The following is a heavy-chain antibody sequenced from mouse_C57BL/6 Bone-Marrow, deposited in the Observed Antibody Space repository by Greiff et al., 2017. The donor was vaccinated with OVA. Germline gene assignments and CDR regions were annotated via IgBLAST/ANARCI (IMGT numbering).Heavy chain of an antibody. Sequence: QVQLQQSGPELVKPGASVKISCKASGYAFSSSWMNWVKQRPGKGLEWIGRIYPGDGDTNYNGKFKGKATLTADKSSSTAYMQLSSLTSEDAAVDFGARGYGNYRFAYWGQGTLVTVSA. D-gene: IGHD2-1*01. CDR3: ARGYGNYRFAY. J-gene: IGHJ3*01. CDR1: GYAFSSSW. V-gene: IGHV1-82*01. CDR2: IYPGDGDT.